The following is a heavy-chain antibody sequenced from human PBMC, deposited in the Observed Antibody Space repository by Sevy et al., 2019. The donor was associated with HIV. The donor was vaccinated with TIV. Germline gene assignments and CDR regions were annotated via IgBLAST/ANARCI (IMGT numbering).Heavy chain of an antibody. CDR2: IHYTGTT. D-gene: IGHD5-12*01. Sequence: SETLSPTCTVSGGSISAYHWSWIRQPPGKGLEYIGYIHYTGTTNYNPSLKSRVTISVDTSKNQFSLKLSSVTAADTALYYCARAPPVRSGDDSLNWFDPWGQGTLVTVSS. V-gene: IGHV4-59*01. CDR1: GGSISAYH. J-gene: IGHJ5*02. CDR3: ARAPPVRSGDDSLNWFDP.